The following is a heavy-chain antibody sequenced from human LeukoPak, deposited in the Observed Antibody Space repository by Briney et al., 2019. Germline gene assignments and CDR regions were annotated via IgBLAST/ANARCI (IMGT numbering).Heavy chain of an antibody. CDR2: MNPNSGNT. CDR3: ARGPLGMGPKFDY. D-gene: IGHD7-27*01. Sequence: ASVKVSCKASGFTFTSYDINWVRQAPGQGLEWMGWMNPNSGNTRYAQKVQGRTTMTRDTSISTAYMELSSLRSEDTAVYYRARGPLGMGPKFDYWGQGTLVTVSS. J-gene: IGHJ4*02. CDR1: GFTFTSYD. V-gene: IGHV1-8*01.